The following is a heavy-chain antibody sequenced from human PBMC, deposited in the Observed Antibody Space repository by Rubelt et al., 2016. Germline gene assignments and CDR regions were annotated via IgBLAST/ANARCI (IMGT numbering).Heavy chain of an antibody. CDR3: AREDVATSYFDY. Sequence: QVQLVQSGNEVTKPGASVRVSCKASGYTFTSHYITWVRQAPGQGLEWMGWMNAGNGNTRYSQKFQGRVTITRDTSASTAYMELSSLRYEDTAVYYCAREDVATSYFDYWGQGTLVTVSS. D-gene: IGHD5-12*01. J-gene: IGHJ4*02. CDR2: MNAGNGNT. CDR1: GYTFTSHY. V-gene: IGHV1-18*04.